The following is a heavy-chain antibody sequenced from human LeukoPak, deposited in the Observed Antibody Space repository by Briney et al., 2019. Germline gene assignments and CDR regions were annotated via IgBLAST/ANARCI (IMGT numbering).Heavy chain of an antibody. J-gene: IGHJ4*02. V-gene: IGHV4-31*03. CDR3: ARGRYYDFWSGYYYFDY. D-gene: IGHD3-3*01. CDR1: GGSISSGGYY. CDR2: IYYSGST. Sequence: SETLSLTCTVSGGSISSGGYYWSWIRQHPGKDLEWIGYIYYSGSTYYNPSLKSRVTISVDTSKNQFSLKLSSVTAADTAVYYCARGRYYDFWSGYYYFDYWGQGTLVTVSS.